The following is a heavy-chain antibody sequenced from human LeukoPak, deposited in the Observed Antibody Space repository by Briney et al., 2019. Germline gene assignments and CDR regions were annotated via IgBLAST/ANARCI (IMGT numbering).Heavy chain of an antibody. Sequence: GGSLRLSCAASGFTFSTYAMSWVRQAPGKGLEWVSSISDSDGSTYYADSVKGRFTISRDNSKNTVYLQMNSLGAEDTTVYYCAKVGGSSMVRGVIHFDYWGQGTLVTVSS. D-gene: IGHD3-10*01. J-gene: IGHJ4*02. V-gene: IGHV3-23*01. CDR3: AKVGGSSMVRGVIHFDY. CDR2: ISDSDGST. CDR1: GFTFSTYA.